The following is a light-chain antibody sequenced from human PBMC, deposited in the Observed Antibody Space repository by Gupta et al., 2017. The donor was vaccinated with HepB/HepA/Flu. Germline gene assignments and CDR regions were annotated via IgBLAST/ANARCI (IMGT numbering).Light chain of an antibody. CDR1: QRISNNF. CDR2: EAS. J-gene: IGKJ3*01. V-gene: IGKV3-20*01. CDR3: HQYVSSSTFT. Sequence: EIVLMQSPSTQSLSPGDRATLSCWASQRISNNFLAWYQQKPGQDPRRLINEASMRATGIPDRFSGSGSGTDYTLTITRLEAEDFGVDYCHQYVSSSTFTFGPGTRVDVK.